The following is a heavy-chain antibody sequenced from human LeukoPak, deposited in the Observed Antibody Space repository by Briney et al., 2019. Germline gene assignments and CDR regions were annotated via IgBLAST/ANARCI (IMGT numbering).Heavy chain of an antibody. D-gene: IGHD2-2*01. V-gene: IGHV1-69*05. CDR3: ARSPYRKSYAAFDY. Sequence: GASVKVSCKASGGTSSSYAISWVRQAPGQGLEWMGRIIPIFGTANYAQKFQGRVTITTDESTSTAYMELSSLRSEDTAVYYCARSPYRKSYAAFDYWGQGTLVTVSS. CDR2: IIPIFGTA. CDR1: GGTSSSYA. J-gene: IGHJ4*02.